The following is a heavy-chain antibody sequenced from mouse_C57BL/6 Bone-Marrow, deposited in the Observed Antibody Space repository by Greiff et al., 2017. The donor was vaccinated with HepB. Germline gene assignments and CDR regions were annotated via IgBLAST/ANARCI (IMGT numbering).Heavy chain of an antibody. CDR3: AYYSNYYAMDY. D-gene: IGHD2-5*01. Sequence: EVKLQQSGPELVKPGASVKISCKASGYTFTDYYMNWVKQSHGKSLEWIGDINPNNGGTSHNQKFKGKATLTVDKSSSTAYMELRSLTSEDSAVYYCAYYSNYYAMDYWGQGTSVTVSS. CDR1: GYTFTDYY. V-gene: IGHV1-26*01. CDR2: INPNNGGT. J-gene: IGHJ4*01.